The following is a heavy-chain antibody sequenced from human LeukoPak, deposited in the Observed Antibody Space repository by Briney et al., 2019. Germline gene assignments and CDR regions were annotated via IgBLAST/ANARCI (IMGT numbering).Heavy chain of an antibody. CDR1: GYSFTSFW. Sequence: GESLKISCKGSGYSFTSFWIGWVRQMPGKGLEWMGIIYPGDSNTIYSPSFQGQVTISADKSISTAYLQWSSLKASDTAVYYCAREELGSSNYDYWGQGTLVTVSS. CDR3: AREELGSSNYDY. V-gene: IGHV5-51*01. D-gene: IGHD1-26*01. J-gene: IGHJ4*02. CDR2: IYPGDSNT.